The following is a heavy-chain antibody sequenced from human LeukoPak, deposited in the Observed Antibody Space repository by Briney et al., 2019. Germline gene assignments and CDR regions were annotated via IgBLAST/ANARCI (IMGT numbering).Heavy chain of an antibody. CDR3: ARWGELAPSYYYGMDV. V-gene: IGHV4-59*01. D-gene: IGHD1-26*01. CDR2: IYYSGST. Sequence: SGTLSLTCTVSCGSISSYYWSWIRQPPGKGLEWIGYIYYSGSTNYNPSLKSRVTISVDTSKNQFSLKLSSVTAADTAVYYCARWGELAPSYYYGMDVWGQGTTVTVSS. J-gene: IGHJ6*02. CDR1: CGSISSYY.